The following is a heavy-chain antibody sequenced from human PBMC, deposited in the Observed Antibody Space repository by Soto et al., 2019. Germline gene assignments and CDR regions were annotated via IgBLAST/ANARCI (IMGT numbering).Heavy chain of an antibody. J-gene: IGHJ4*02. CDR1: GYSFTNYG. Sequence: QVQLVQSGAEVRKPGASVKVSCKASGYSFTNYGISWVRQAPGQGLEWMGWISAYNGNTKFAQKVQGRVTMATDTSTTTAYMELRSLRSDDTAVYYCARDFRPQNAVATINIEYWGQGTLVTVSS. CDR3: ARDFRPQNAVATINIEY. V-gene: IGHV1-18*01. CDR2: ISAYNGNT. D-gene: IGHD6-19*01.